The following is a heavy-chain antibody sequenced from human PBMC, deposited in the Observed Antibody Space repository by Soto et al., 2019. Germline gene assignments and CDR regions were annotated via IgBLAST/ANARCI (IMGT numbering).Heavy chain of an antibody. D-gene: IGHD2-15*01. CDR3: VRTSLVVAAATREDY. CDR2: INSDGSST. CDR1: GFTFSSYW. J-gene: IGHJ4*02. V-gene: IGHV3-74*01. Sequence: EVQLVESGGGLVQPGGSLRLSCAASGFTFSSYWMHWVRQAPGKGLVWVSRINSDGSSTRYADSVKGRFTISSDNAKNTLDLHMNSPRAEDTAVYYCVRTSLVVAAATREDYWGQGTLVTVSS.